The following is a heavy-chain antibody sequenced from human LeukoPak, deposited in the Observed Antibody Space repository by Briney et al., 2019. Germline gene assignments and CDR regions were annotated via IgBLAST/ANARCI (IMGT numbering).Heavy chain of an antibody. CDR1: GGSISSYY. CDR3: ARDSLVQLDH. J-gene: IGHJ4*02. CDR2: IYYSGST. D-gene: IGHD1-1*01. V-gene: IGHV4-59*01. Sequence: SSETLSLTCTVSGGSISSYYWSWIRQPPGKGLEWIGYIYYSGSTNYNPSLKSRVTISVDTSKNQFSLKLSSVTAADTAVYYCARDSLVQLDHWGQGTLVTVSS.